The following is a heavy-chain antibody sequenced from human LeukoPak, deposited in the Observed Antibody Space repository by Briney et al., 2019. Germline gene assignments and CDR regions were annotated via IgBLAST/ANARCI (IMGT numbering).Heavy chain of an antibody. D-gene: IGHD2-2*01. CDR2: IKQDGSEK. V-gene: IGHV3-7*01. J-gene: IGHJ6*02. CDR3: VPVGEDIVVVPAAIEYYGMDV. Sequence: GGSLRLSCAASGFTFSSYWKSWVRQAPGKGLEWVANIKQDGSEKYYVDSVKGRFTISRDNAKNSLYLQMNSLRAEDTAVYYCVPVGEDIVVVPAAIEYYGMDVWGQGTTVTVS. CDR1: GFTFSSYW.